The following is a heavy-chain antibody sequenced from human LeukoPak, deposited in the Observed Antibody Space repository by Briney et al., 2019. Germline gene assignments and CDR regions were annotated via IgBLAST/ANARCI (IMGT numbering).Heavy chain of an antibody. CDR2: IYPGDSDT. D-gene: IGHD3-3*01. CDR3: ARRLYDFWSGYYPADWYFDL. Sequence: GESLKISCKGSGYSFTSYWIGWVRQMPGKGLEWMGIIYPGDSDTRYSPSFQGQVTISADKSISTAYLQWSSLKASDTAMYYRARRLYDFWSGYYPADWYFDLWGRGTLVTVSS. J-gene: IGHJ2*01. V-gene: IGHV5-51*01. CDR1: GYSFTSYW.